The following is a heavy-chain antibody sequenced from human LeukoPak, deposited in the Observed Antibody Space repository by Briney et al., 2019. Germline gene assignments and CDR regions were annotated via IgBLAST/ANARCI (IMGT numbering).Heavy chain of an antibody. V-gene: IGHV1-46*01. CDR2: INPSGGST. J-gene: IGHJ6*03. D-gene: IGHD3-3*01. Sequence: GASVKVSCKASGYTFTSYYMHWVRQAPGQGLEWMGIINPSGGSTSYAQKFQGRVTMTRDMSTSTVYMELSSLRSEDTAVYYCARDREPHGITIFGVVTNYYYYYYMDVWGKGTTVTVSS. CDR3: ARDREPHGITIFGVVTNYYYYYYMDV. CDR1: GYTFTSYY.